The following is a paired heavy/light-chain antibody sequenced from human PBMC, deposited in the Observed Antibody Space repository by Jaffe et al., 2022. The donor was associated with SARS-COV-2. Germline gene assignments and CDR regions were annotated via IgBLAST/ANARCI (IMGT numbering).Light chain of an antibody. CDR2: LGS. V-gene: IGKV2-28*01. CDR3: MQALQTPMYT. J-gene: IGKJ2*01. CDR1: QSLLHSNGYNY. Sequence: DIVMTQSPLSLPVTPGEPASISCRSSQSLLHSNGYNYLDWYLQKPGQSPQLLIYLGSNRASGVPDRFSGSGSGTDFTLKISRVEAEDVGVYYCMQALQTPMYTFGQGTKLEIK.
Heavy chain of an antibody. CDR3: ARGGVGYCSSTSCPGAKYYYGMDV. CDR2: IGTAGDT. CDR1: GFTFSSYD. D-gene: IGHD2-2*01. Sequence: EVQLVESGGGLVQPGGSLRLSCAASGFTFSSYDMHWVRQATGKGLEWVSAIGTAGDTYYPGSVKGRFTISRENAKNSLYLQMNSLRAGDTAVYYCARGGVGYCSSTSCPGAKYYYGMDVWGQGTTVTVSS. V-gene: IGHV3-13*01. J-gene: IGHJ6*02.